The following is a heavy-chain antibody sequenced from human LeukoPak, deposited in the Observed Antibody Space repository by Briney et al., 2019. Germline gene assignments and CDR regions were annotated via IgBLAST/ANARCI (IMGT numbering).Heavy chain of an antibody. CDR1: GFTFSTYA. V-gene: IGHV3-64*01. Sequence: PGGSLRLSCAASGFTFSTYAMHWVRQAPGKGLEYVSVITSNGESTYYANSVKDRFTISRDNSKNTLYLQMNSLRAEDTAVYYCARARPSDDYYYYYMDVWGKGPRVTVSS. D-gene: IGHD6-6*01. J-gene: IGHJ6*03. CDR3: ARARPSDDYYYYYMDV. CDR2: ITSNGEST.